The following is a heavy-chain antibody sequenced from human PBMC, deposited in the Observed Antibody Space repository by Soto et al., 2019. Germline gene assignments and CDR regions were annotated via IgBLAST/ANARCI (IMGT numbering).Heavy chain of an antibody. J-gene: IGHJ4*02. CDR3: VREAYIGYGHAIDH. CDR1: GVTISTNY. Sequence: WETLSLTAAGSGVTISTNYWGWIRPPPGKGLEWIGYNYHSGTTNYNPSLKSRVTISVDASKNQFSLRLTSVTAADTAIYYCVREAYIGYGHAIDHWGQGILVTVSS. V-gene: IGHV4-59*01. CDR2: NYHSGTT. D-gene: IGHD5-12*01.